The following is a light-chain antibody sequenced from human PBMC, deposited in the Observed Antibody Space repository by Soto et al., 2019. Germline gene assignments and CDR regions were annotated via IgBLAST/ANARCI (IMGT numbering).Light chain of an antibody. CDR3: QNHNRAPWT. V-gene: IGKV1-27*01. CDR1: QDISNY. J-gene: IGKJ1*01. CDR2: GAS. Sequence: DIQMTQSPSSLSASVGDRVTITCRASQDISNYLAWYQQKPGKVPKLLIYGASTLQSGVPSRFSGSGSGTDFTPTISSLQTEEFATYYFQNHNRAPWTFGHGTKV.